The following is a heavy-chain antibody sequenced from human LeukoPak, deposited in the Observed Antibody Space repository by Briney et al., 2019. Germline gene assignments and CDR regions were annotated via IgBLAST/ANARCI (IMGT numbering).Heavy chain of an antibody. J-gene: IGHJ4*02. Sequence: APVKVSCKASGYTFTSYDIRWVRQAPGQGLEWMGWISAYNGYTNYAQNFQGRVTMTTDTSTSTAYMELRSLRSDDTAVYYCARDARWLPDYWGQGTLVTVSS. V-gene: IGHV1-18*01. CDR3: ARDARWLPDY. D-gene: IGHD5-24*01. CDR2: ISAYNGYT. CDR1: GYTFTSYD.